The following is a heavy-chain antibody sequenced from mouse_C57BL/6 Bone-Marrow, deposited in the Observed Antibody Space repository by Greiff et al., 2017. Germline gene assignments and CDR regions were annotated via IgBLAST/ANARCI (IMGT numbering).Heavy chain of an antibody. V-gene: IGHV3-8*01. Sequence: EVQLQESGPGLAKPSQTLSLTCSVTGYSITSDYWNWIRKCPGNKLEYMGYISYSGSTYYNPSIKSRISITRDTSKNQYYLQLNSVTTEDTATYYWARLIGGYGNSYYYAIDYWGQGTSVTVSS. CDR1: GYSITSDY. CDR3: ARLIGGYGNSYYYAIDY. CDR2: ISYSGST. J-gene: IGHJ4*01. D-gene: IGHD2-1*01.